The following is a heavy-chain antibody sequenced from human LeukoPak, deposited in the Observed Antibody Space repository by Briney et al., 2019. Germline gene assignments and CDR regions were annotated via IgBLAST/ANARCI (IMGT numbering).Heavy chain of an antibody. Sequence: VGSLRLSCAASGFAFSIFAMSWVPHSPGKRLGWVSAISGSVGTTFYAASVKGRFTISRDNSKNTLYLQMHSLRAEHTAAYYCAKDPGGYSYGPQLDYWGQGTLVTVSS. CDR1: GFAFSIFA. CDR2: ISGSVGTT. J-gene: IGHJ4*02. D-gene: IGHD5-18*01. V-gene: IGHV3-23*01. CDR3: AKDPGGYSYGPQLDY.